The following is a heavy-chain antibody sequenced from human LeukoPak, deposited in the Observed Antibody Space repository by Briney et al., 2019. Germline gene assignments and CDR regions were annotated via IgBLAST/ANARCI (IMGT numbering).Heavy chain of an antibody. J-gene: IGHJ6*02. Sequence: SETLSLTCTVSGGSISSYYWSWLRQPAGKGLDWIGRIYTSGSTNYNPSLKRRVTMSVDTSKNQFSLKLSSVTAADTAVYYCARGGQYGSGSYYTYYYYGMDVWGQGTTVTVSS. CDR2: IYTSGST. D-gene: IGHD3-10*01. CDR1: GGSISSYY. V-gene: IGHV4-4*07. CDR3: ARGGQYGSGSYYTYYYYGMDV.